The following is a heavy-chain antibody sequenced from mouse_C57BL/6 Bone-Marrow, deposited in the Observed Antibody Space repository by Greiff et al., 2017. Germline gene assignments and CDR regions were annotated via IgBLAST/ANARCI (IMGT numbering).Heavy chain of an antibody. J-gene: IGHJ2*01. Sequence: QVQLQQSGPELVRPGASVKISCKAPGYTFTSHWMQWVRQRPGQGLEWIGAIFPGSGSTYYDETFKGKATLTVDTSSSTAYLQLSSLTSEGSAFYFCASDYCDGISYFDYWGQGTTLTVSS. V-gene: IGHV1-56*01. CDR2: IFPGSGST. CDR3: ASDYCDGISYFDY. CDR1: GYTFTSHW. D-gene: IGHD1-1*01.